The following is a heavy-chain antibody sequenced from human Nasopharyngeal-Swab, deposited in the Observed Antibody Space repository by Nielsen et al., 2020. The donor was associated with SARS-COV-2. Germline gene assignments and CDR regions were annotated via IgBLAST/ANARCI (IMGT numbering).Heavy chain of an antibody. J-gene: IGHJ3*01. CDR2: ITSNSETI. V-gene: IGHV3-9*01. D-gene: IGHD2-15*01. CDR1: GFTFDNSA. Sequence: GEFLKISCAASGFTFDNSAMHWVRQAPGKGLEWVSGITSNSETIGSAGSVRGRFTISRDNAKNSLYLQMNGLRAEDTAFYYCAKDISPGFCRGRSCYGGSFKRWGQGTMVTVSS. CDR3: AKDISPGFCRGRSCYGGSFKR.